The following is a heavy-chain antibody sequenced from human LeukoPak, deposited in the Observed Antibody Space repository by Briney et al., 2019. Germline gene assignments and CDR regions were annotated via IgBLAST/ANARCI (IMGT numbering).Heavy chain of an antibody. D-gene: IGHD6-13*01. Sequence: GGSLRLSCAASGFTFSSHEMNWVRQPPGKGLEWVSYISSGGSTIYYADSVKGRFTVSRDNAKNSLYLQMNSLKADDTAVYYCARGSSASGGPFDYWGQGTLVTVSS. V-gene: IGHV3-48*03. CDR3: ARGSSASGGPFDY. J-gene: IGHJ4*02. CDR1: GFTFSSHE. CDR2: ISSGGSTI.